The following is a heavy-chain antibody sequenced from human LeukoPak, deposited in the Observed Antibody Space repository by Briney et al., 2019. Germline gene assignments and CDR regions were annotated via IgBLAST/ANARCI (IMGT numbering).Heavy chain of an antibody. CDR2: ISYDGSNK. Sequence: GGSLRLSCAASGFTFSSYWMSWVRQAPGKGLEWVAVISYDGSNKYYADSVKGRFTISRDNSKNTLYLQMNSLRAEDTAVYYCARDLEVVVTAILDYWGQGTLVTVSS. V-gene: IGHV3-30*03. CDR1: GFTFSSYW. D-gene: IGHD2-21*02. CDR3: ARDLEVVVTAILDY. J-gene: IGHJ4*02.